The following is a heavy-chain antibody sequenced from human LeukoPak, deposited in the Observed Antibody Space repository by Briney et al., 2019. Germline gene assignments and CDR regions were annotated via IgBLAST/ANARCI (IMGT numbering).Heavy chain of an antibody. J-gene: IGHJ6*02. D-gene: IGHD2-15*01. CDR3: ARDDSPGDIVVPSGGLRYYYYYGMDV. CDR2: IIPILGIA. Sequence: GASVKVSCKASGGTFSSYAISWVRQAPGQGLEWMGRIIPILGIANYVQKFQGRVTITADKSTSTVYMELSSLRSEDTAVYYCARDDSPGDIVVPSGGLRYYYYYGMDVWGQGTTVTVSS. CDR1: GGTFSSYA. V-gene: IGHV1-69*04.